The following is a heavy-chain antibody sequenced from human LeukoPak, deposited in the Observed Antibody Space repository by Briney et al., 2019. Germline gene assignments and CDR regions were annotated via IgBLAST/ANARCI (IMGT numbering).Heavy chain of an antibody. D-gene: IGHD3-22*01. Sequence: GGSLRLSCAASGFSFSSYWMSWVRQAPGKGLEWVANIKQDGSEKYCVDSVKGRFAISRDNAKNSLYLQMNSLRVEDTAVYYCARSQWLSHDAFDIWGQGTMVTVSS. V-gene: IGHV3-7*03. CDR1: GFSFSSYW. CDR2: IKQDGSEK. CDR3: ARSQWLSHDAFDI. J-gene: IGHJ3*02.